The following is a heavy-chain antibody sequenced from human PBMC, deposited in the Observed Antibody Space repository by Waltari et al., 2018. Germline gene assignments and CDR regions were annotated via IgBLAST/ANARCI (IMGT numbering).Heavy chain of an antibody. V-gene: IGHV1-8*02. CDR3: ARGSVGLHGGNSGFGY. J-gene: IGHJ4*02. CDR1: GYSFILYD. CDR2: MDPNTDNL. Sequence: QVHLVQSEAEVRKPGASVKVSCKASGYSFILYDINWVRQAPGQGLEWLGWMDPNTDNLGYAQKFQGRLIMATNTSVSTAYMELSSLRYEDTAVYFCARGSVGLHGGNSGFGYWGQGTLVTVSS. D-gene: IGHD2-21*02.